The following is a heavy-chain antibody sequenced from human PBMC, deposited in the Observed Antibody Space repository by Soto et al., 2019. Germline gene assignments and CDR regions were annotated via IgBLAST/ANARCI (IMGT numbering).Heavy chain of an antibody. J-gene: IGHJ6*02. Sequence: PGESLKISCKGSGYSFTSYWISWGRQMPGKGVEWMGRIEPSDSYTNYSPAFQGHDTISADKSISTAYLQWSSLKASDTARYYCARRSGSSWGGYGMDVWGQGTTVTVSS. CDR3: ARRSGSSWGGYGMDV. CDR1: GYSFTSYW. CDR2: IEPSDSYT. V-gene: IGHV5-10-1*01. D-gene: IGHD6-6*01.